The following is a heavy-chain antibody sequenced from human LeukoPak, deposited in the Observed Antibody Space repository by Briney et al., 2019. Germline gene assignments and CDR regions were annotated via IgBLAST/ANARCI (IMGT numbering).Heavy chain of an antibody. CDR1: GYTFTGYY. J-gene: IGHJ6*02. CDR2: INPNSGGT. CDR3: ARDASYYDFWSGYYSHMDV. D-gene: IGHD3-3*01. Sequence: GASVKVSCKASGYTFTGYYMHWVRQAPGQGLEWMGWINPNSGGTNYAQKFQGRVTMTRDTSISTAYMEPSRLRSDDTAVYYCARDASYYDFWSGYYSHMDVWGQGTTVTVSS. V-gene: IGHV1-2*02.